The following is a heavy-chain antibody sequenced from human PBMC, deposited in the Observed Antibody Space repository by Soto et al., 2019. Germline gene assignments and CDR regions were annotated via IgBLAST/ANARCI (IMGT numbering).Heavy chain of an antibody. CDR3: ATQSYASSGYYLYYFDH. CDR1: GFTFGTYA. CDR2: INGNGGST. V-gene: IGHV3-23*01. J-gene: IGHJ4*02. Sequence: GGSLRLSCAASGFTFGTYAMSWVRQAPGKGLEWVSAINGNGGSTYYAASVKGRFTISRDSSKNTLYLQMTSLRAEDTAVYYCATQSYASSGYYLYYFDHWGQGTLVTVSS. D-gene: IGHD3-22*01.